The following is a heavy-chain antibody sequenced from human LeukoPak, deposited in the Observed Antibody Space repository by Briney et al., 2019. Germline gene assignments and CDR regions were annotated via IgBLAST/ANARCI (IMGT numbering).Heavy chain of an antibody. CDR2: INHGGST. D-gene: IGHD3-22*01. V-gene: IGHV4-34*01. CDR3: ARQNYYDSSGHNWFDP. Sequence: SETLSLTCAVYGGSFSDYFWSWIRQPPGKGLEWIGEINHGGSTNYNPSLKSRVTISVDTSNNEFSLRLNSVTAGDTAVYYCARQNYYDSSGHNWFDPWGQGTLVTVSS. J-gene: IGHJ5*02. CDR1: GGSFSDYF.